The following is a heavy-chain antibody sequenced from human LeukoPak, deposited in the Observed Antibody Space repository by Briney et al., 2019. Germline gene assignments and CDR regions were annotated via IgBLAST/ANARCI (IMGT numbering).Heavy chain of an antibody. V-gene: IGHV3-43*01. CDR2: ISWDGGST. D-gene: IGHD3-3*01. CDR3: AKDGYTYYDFWSGISYYMDV. J-gene: IGHJ6*03. Sequence: GGSLRLSCAASGFTFDDYAMHWVRQAPGKGLEWVSLISWDGGSTYYADSVKGRFTISRDNSKNSLYLQMNSLRTEDTALYYCAKDGYTYYDFWSGISYYMDVWGKGTKVTVSS. CDR1: GFTFDDYA.